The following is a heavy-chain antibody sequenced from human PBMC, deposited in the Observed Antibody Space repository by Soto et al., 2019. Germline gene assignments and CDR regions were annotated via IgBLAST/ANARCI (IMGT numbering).Heavy chain of an antibody. CDR2: IYYSGST. J-gene: IGHJ3*02. V-gene: IGHV4-59*01. D-gene: IGHD2-8*01. Sequence: WTWIRQPPGKGLEWIGNIYYSGSTNYNPSLKSRVTISVDTSKNQFSLKLSSVTAADTAVYYCAREYVDAFDIWGQGTMVTVSS. CDR3: AREYVDAFDI.